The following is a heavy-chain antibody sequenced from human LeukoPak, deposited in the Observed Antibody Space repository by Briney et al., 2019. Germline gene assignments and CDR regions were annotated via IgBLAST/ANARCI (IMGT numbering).Heavy chain of an antibody. CDR3: ARGYSSSRYFNWFDP. Sequence: PSETLSLTCTVSGYSISSGYYWGWIRQPPGKGLEWIGNIYHSGSTFYNPSLKSRVTISVDTSKNQFSLKLSSVTAADTAVYYCARGYSSSRYFNWFDPWGQGTLVTVSS. V-gene: IGHV4-38-2*02. CDR2: IYHSGST. D-gene: IGHD6-13*01. J-gene: IGHJ5*02. CDR1: GYSISSGYY.